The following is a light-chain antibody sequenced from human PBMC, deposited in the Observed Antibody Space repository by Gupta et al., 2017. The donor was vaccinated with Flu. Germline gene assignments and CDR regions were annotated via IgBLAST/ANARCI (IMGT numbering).Light chain of an antibody. CDR3: QHYSDSPLT. Sequence: ELVMPQSPATLSLSPGERATRSCRASQNVRNNFLAWYQQKPGQAPRLLIHGVSTRDTGIPARFSGSGSGTDFTLTISSLQAEDFAVYYCQHYSDSPLTFGGGTKVVI. V-gene: IGKV3-15*01. CDR2: GVS. CDR1: QNVRNN. J-gene: IGKJ4*02.